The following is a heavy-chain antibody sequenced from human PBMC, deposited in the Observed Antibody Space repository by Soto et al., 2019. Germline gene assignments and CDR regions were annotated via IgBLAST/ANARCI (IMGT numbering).Heavy chain of an antibody. V-gene: IGHV4-34*01. D-gene: IGHD6-6*01. CDR2: INHSGST. CDR1: GGSFSGYY. J-gene: IGHJ6*03. CDR3: ARLCIAARPLYTYYYYMDV. Sequence: PSETLSLTCAVYGGSFSGYYWSWIRQPPGKGLEWIGEINHSGSTNYNPSLKSRVTIPVDTSKNQFSLKLSSVTAADTAVYYCARLCIAARPLYTYYYYMDVWGKGTTVTVSS.